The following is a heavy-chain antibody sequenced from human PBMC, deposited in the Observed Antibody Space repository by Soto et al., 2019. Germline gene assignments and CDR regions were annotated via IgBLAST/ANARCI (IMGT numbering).Heavy chain of an antibody. Sequence: PGGSLRLSRAASGFTFSSYGMHWVRQAPGKGLEWVAVISYDGSNKYYEDSVKGRFTISRDNSKNTLYLQMNSLRAEDTAVYYCAKDWDSSSVGPDFDYWGQGTLVTVS. J-gene: IGHJ4*02. CDR2: ISYDGSNK. CDR3: AKDWDSSSVGPDFDY. V-gene: IGHV3-30*18. CDR1: GFTFSSYG. D-gene: IGHD6-6*01.